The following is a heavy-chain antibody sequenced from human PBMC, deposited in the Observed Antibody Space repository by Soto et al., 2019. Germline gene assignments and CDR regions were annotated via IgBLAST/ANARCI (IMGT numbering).Heavy chain of an antibody. J-gene: IGHJ6*02. V-gene: IGHV3-23*01. D-gene: IGHD2-2*01. CDR3: AKVEDIVVVPASFGMDV. CDR1: GFTFSSYA. Sequence: PGGSLRLSCAASGFTFSSYAMSWVRQAPGKGLEWVSAISGSGGSTYYADSVKGRFTISRDNSKNTLYLPMNSLRAEDTAVYYCAKVEDIVVVPASFGMDVWGQGTTVTVSS. CDR2: ISGSGGST.